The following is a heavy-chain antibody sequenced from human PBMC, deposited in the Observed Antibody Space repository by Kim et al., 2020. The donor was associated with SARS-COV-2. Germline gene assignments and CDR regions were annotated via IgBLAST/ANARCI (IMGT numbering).Heavy chain of an antibody. Sequence: GGSLRLSCAASGFTFSDYYMSWIRQAPGKGLEWVSYLSSSGSTIYYADSVKGRFTISRDNAKNSLYLQMNSLRAEDTAVYYCARDLKPYYDILTGYYLIDYWGQGPLVTVSS. V-gene: IGHV3-11*01. CDR1: GFTFSDYY. J-gene: IGHJ4*02. CDR3: ARDLKPYYDILTGYYLIDY. D-gene: IGHD3-9*01. CDR2: LSSSGSTI.